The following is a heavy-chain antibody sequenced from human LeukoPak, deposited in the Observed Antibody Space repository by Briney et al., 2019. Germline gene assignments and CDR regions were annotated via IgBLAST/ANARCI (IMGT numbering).Heavy chain of an antibody. V-gene: IGHV1-69*01. CDR2: IIPIFGTA. Sequence: SVKVSCKASGGTFSSYAISLVRQAPGQGLEWMGRIIPIFGTANYAQKFQGRVTITADESTSTAYMELSSLRSEDTAVYYCARARPYNSSGYCFDYWGQGTLVTVSS. CDR1: GGTFSSYA. D-gene: IGHD3-22*01. CDR3: ARARPYNSSGYCFDY. J-gene: IGHJ4*02.